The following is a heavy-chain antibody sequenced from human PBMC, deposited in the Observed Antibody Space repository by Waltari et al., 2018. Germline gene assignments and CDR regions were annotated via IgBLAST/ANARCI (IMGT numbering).Heavy chain of an antibody. Sequence: EVQLVESGGGLVRPGGSLRLTCVTSGFGFSNAWMCWVRQAPGKGLEWVARIKRKSEGATTDYAAPVKGRFTISRDDSKNMLSLQMYSLTVEDTAVYYCTSDTEAWGQGTQVTVTS. CDR1: GFGFSNAW. J-gene: IGHJ5*02. CDR2: IKRKSEGATT. V-gene: IGHV3-15*05. CDR3: TSDTEA.